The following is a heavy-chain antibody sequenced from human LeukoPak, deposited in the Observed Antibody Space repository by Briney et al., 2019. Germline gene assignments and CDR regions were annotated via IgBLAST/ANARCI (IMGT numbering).Heavy chain of an antibody. D-gene: IGHD5-18*01. CDR1: GFLFCDFA. V-gene: IGHV3-23*01. Sequence: GGSLRLSCVASGFLFCDFAMSWVRQAPGEGLEVVLGICDSGSGTYDRDSVKGLCIISRDNTKKTVYLRLNNLRVEDTALYFCARHDSFIPYWGQGMLVTVSS. J-gene: IGHJ4*02. CDR2: ICDSGSGT. CDR3: ARHDSFIPY.